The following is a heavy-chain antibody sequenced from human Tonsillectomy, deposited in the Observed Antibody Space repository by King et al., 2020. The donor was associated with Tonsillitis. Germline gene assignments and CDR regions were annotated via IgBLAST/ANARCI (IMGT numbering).Heavy chain of an antibody. CDR1: GGSFRGYY. CDR2: IDHSGST. J-gene: IGHJ4*02. D-gene: IGHD6-13*01. V-gene: IGHV4-34*01. Sequence: VQLQQWGAGLLKPSETLSLTCAVYGGSFRGYYWSWIRQPPGKGLAWIGEIDHSGSTNYNPSLKSRVTISGDTSKNQFSLKLSSVTAADTAVYYCARGRSPGYWGQGTLVTVSS. CDR3: ARGRSPGY.